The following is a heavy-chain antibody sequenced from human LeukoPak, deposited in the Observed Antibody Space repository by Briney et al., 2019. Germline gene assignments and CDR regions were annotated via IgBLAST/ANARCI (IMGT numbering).Heavy chain of an antibody. CDR2: IIPIFGIA. CDR1: GGTFSSYA. D-gene: IGHD2-2*02. V-gene: IGHV1-69*04. Sequence: GASVKVSCKASGGTFSSYAISWVRQAPGQGLEWMGRIIPIFGIANYARKFQGRVTITADKSTSTAYMELSSLRSEDTAVYYCARERREDIVVVPAAILRYYYYGMDVWGQGTTVTVSS. CDR3: ARERREDIVVVPAAILRYYYYGMDV. J-gene: IGHJ6*02.